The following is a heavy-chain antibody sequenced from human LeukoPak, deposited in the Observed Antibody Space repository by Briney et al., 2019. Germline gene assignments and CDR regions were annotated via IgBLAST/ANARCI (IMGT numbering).Heavy chain of an antibody. J-gene: IGHJ6*02. CDR1: GYTFTSYD. CDR3: ARGAVAWTHYYGMDV. CDR2: MNPNSGNT. D-gene: IGHD6-19*01. Sequence: GASVKVSCKASGYTFTSYDINWVRQATGQGLEWMGWMNPNSGNTGYAQKFQGRVTMTRNTSISTAYMELSSLRSEDTAVYYCARGAVAWTHYYGMDVWGQGTTVTVSS. V-gene: IGHV1-8*01.